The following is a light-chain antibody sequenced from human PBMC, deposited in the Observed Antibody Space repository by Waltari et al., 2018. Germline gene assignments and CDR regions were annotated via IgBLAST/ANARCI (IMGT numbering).Light chain of an antibody. V-gene: IGLV2-23*02. Sequence: QSALTPPASVAGSPGQSIPISCTGTSSDGGRYTLVSWYQQHPGTAPKLLIYAVSKRPSGASARFSGSKSGTTASLTISGLQAEDEADYYCCSYAGSTTRWVFGGGTKLTVL. CDR1: SSDGGRYTL. CDR2: AVS. J-gene: IGLJ3*02. CDR3: CSYAGSTTRWV.